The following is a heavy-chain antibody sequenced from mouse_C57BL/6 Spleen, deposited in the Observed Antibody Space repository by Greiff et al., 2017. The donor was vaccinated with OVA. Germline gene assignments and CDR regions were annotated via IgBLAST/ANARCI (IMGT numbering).Heavy chain of an antibody. D-gene: IGHD2-4*01. CDR2: IHPNSGST. Sequence: QVQLQQPGAELVKPGASVKLSCKASGYTFTSYWMHWVKQRPGQGLEWIGMIHPNSGSTNYNEKFKGKATLTADKSSSTAYMQLSSLTSEDSAVYFCARAYYDYDGPLYAMDYWGQGTSVTVSS. J-gene: IGHJ4*01. V-gene: IGHV1-64*01. CDR3: ARAYYDYDGPLYAMDY. CDR1: GYTFTSYW.